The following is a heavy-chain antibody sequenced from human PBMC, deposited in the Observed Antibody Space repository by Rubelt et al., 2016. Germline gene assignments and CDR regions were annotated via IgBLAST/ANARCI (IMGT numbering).Heavy chain of an antibody. CDR2: TYIGGST. V-gene: IGHV3-53*01. CDR3: ARDLNY. J-gene: IGHJ4*02. CDR1: GFTVSNNY. Sequence: EVQLVESGGGLIQPGGSLRLSCAASGFTVSNNYMSWVRQAPGKGLEWVSVTYIGGSTNYADSVRGRFTVSSENSKNTVYLQMNSLRAEDTAVYYCARDLNYWGQGTLVTVSS.